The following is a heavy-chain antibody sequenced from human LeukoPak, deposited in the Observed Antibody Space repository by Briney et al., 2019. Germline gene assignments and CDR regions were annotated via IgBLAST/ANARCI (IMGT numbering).Heavy chain of an antibody. V-gene: IGHV4-59*01. D-gene: IGHD3-10*01. CDR2: VFYSGGT. CDR1: GVSISPYY. Sequence: SETLSLTCTVSGVSISPYYWSWIRQPPGKGLEWIGYVFYSGGTNYNPSLKSRVTISVDTSKSQFSLKLSPVTAADTAVYYCARGSGPLDYWGRGTLVTVSS. CDR3: ARGSGPLDY. J-gene: IGHJ4*02.